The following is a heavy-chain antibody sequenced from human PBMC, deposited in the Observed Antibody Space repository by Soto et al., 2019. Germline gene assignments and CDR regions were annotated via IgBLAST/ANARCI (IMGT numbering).Heavy chain of an antibody. V-gene: IGHV3-23*01. CDR2: ISGSGFNT. Sequence: VGSLRLSCAASGFTFTNCAMSWVRQAPGKGLEWVSAISGSGFNTYYADSVKGRFTISRDNSKNTLYLQMNSLRAEDTAVYYCAKEGPGGSGYYPVGYWGQGILVTVS. CDR1: GFTFTNCA. J-gene: IGHJ4*02. D-gene: IGHD3-3*01. CDR3: AKEGPGGSGYYPVGY.